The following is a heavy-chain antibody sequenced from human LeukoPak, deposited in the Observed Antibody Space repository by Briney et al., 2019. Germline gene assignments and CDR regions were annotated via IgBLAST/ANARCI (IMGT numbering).Heavy chain of an antibody. V-gene: IGHV3-7*03. Sequence: GGSLRLSCAASGFIFSKYWMSWVRQAPGKGLEWVANIKGGGNEKSYVDSVKGRFTISRDNAETSLYLQMNFLRAEDTAVYFCARGRFNCGWGLDVWGQGTTVTISS. CDR2: IKGGGNEK. J-gene: IGHJ6*02. CDR3: ARGRFNCGWGLDV. CDR1: GFIFSKYW. D-gene: IGHD2-21*01.